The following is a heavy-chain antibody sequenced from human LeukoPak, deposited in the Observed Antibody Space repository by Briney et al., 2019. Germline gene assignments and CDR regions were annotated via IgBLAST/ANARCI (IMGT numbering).Heavy chain of an antibody. CDR3: ARDLGSSWSDMHFDY. CDR1: GYTFTSYG. CDR2: ISAYNGNT. J-gene: IGHJ4*02. V-gene: IGHV1-18*01. D-gene: IGHD6-13*01. Sequence: GASVKVSCKASGYTFTSYGISWVRQAPGQGLEWMGWISAYNGNTNYAQKLQGRVTMTTDTSTSTAYMEPRSLRSDDTAVYYCARDLGSSWSDMHFDYWGQGTLVTVSS.